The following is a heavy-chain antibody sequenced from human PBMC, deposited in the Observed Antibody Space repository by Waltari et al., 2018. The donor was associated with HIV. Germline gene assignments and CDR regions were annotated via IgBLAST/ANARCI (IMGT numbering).Heavy chain of an antibody. CDR1: GYPLLHLV. D-gene: IGHD3-3*01. J-gene: IGHJ4*02. Sequence: QVPLVQSGAEGKQPGAPVRVSCNALGYPLLHLVIIRARQAHGQGLEWMGWMNPNSDNAGYAQKFQDRVTMTRNTSITSAYMELSSLRSEDTGVYFCARLGGGIWSGYRLRRDHYYFDYWGQGTLVTVSS. CDR3: ARLGGGIWSGYRLRRDHYYFDY. CDR2: MNPNSDNA. V-gene: IGHV1-8*01.